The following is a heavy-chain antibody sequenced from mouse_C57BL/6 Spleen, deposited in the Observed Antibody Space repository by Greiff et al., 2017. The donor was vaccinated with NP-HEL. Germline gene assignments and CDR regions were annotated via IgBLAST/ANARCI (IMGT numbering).Heavy chain of an antibody. D-gene: IGHD1-1*01. CDR1: GYSITSDY. J-gene: IGHJ1*03. CDR3: ARYYYYGSSYGYWYFDV. CDR2: ISYSGST. Sequence: DVQLVESGPGLAKPSQTLSLTCSVTGYSITSDYWNWVRKFPGNKLEYMGYISYSGSTYYNPSLKSRISITRDTSKNQYYLQLNSVTTEDTATYYCARYYYYGSSYGYWYFDVWGTGTAVTGSS. V-gene: IGHV3-8*01.